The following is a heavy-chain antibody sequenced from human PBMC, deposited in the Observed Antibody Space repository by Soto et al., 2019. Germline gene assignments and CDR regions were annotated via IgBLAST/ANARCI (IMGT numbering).Heavy chain of an antibody. CDR3: ARDGPGPVPDLSNYVH. CDR1: GYTFTSYY. J-gene: IGHJ4*02. Sequence: ASVKVSCKASGYTFTSYYMHWVRQAPGQGLEWMGIINPSGGSTSYAQKFQGRVTMTRDTSTSTVYMELSSLRSEDTAVYYCARDGPGPVPDLSNYVHWGQGTLVTVSS. CDR2: INPSGGST. V-gene: IGHV1-46*03. D-gene: IGHD4-4*01.